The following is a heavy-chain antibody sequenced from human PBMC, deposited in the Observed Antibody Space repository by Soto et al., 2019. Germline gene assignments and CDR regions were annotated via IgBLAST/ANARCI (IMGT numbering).Heavy chain of an antibody. CDR2: IKQDGSRK. Sequence: EVQLVESGGGLVHPVGSLRLSCAASGFTFSSYWMSWTLQLPGKGLEWVANIKQDGSRKYYGDSVEGRFTISRDNANNSLYLQINSLRAEDTAVYYCARSELVVVITSDWYFDLCGRGTLLTVSS. CDR1: GFTFSSYW. V-gene: IGHV3-7*01. CDR3: ARSELVVVITSDWYFDL. D-gene: IGHD3-22*01. J-gene: IGHJ2*01.